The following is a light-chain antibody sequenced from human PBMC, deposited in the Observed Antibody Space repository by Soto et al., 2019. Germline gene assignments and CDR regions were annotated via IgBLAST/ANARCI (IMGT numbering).Light chain of an antibody. V-gene: IGKV3-15*01. CDR3: HQYNYWPLT. J-gene: IGKJ4*01. CDR1: QSVSIY. CDR2: GAS. Sequence: EIVMTQSPATLSVSPGERVTLSCRASQSVSIYLAWYQQRPGQAPRPLIYGASTRATGIPARFSASGSGTEFTLTINSLLSEDFAVYYCHQYNYWPLTFGGGTRVEI.